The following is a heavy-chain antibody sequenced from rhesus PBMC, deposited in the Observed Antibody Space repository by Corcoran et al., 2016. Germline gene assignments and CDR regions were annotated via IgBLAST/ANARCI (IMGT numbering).Heavy chain of an antibody. J-gene: IGHJ4*01. CDR2: FNCNSGST. CDR3: ARYIAAAED. D-gene: IGHD6-25*01. Sequence: QVQLQESGPGLGKPSETLSLTCAVSGCSFSSYWWSLIRQTPGKGLEWIGEFNCNSGSTNYNPSLKSRVTISNDASKNQFSLKRSSVTAADTAVYYRARYIAAAEDWGQGVLVTVSS. V-gene: IGHV4-80*01. CDR1: GCSFSSYW.